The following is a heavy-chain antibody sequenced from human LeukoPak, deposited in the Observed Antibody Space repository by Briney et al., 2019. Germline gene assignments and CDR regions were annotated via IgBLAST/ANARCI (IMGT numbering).Heavy chain of an antibody. CDR2: IYHSGST. CDR1: GYSISSGYY. CDR3: ARATFGNYYDFDY. D-gene: IGHD1-26*01. V-gene: IGHV4-38-2*01. Sequence: PSETLSLTGAVSGYSISSGYYWGWVRQPPGKGLGWIGSIYHSGSTYYNPSLKSRVTISVDTSKNQFSLRLSSVTAADTAVYYCARATFGNYYDFDYWGQGTLVTVSS. J-gene: IGHJ4*02.